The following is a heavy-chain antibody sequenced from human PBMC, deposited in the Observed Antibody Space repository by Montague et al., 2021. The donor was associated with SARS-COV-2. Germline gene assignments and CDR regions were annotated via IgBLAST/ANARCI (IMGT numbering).Heavy chain of an antibody. D-gene: IGHD1-20*01. Sequence: SETLSLTCTVSGGSISSSSYYWGWIRQPPGKGLEWIGSIYYSGSTYYNPSLKSRVTISVETSENRFSRKLSSVTAADTAVYYCARDQGYNWNYYYYYGMDVWGQGTTVTVSS. J-gene: IGHJ6*02. CDR3: ARDQGYNWNYYYYYGMDV. CDR2: IYYSGST. V-gene: IGHV4-39*07. CDR1: GGSISSSSYY.